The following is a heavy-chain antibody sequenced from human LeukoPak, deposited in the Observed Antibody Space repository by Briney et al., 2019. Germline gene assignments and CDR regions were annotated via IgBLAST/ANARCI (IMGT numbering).Heavy chain of an antibody. CDR3: ARGARRKMYSSGSHFDY. CDR2: INHSGST. V-gene: IGHV4-34*01. Sequence: GSLRLSCAASGFTFSSYAMSWVRQPPGKGLEWIGEINHSGSTNYNPSLKSRVTISVDTSKNQFSLKLSSVTAADTAVYYCARGARRKMYSSGSHFDYWGQGTLVTVSS. J-gene: IGHJ4*02. CDR1: GFTFSSYA. D-gene: IGHD6-19*01.